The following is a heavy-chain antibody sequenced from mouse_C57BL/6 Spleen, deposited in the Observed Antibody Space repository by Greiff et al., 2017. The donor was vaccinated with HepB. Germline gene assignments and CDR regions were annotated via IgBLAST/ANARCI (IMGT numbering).Heavy chain of an antibody. J-gene: IGHJ4*01. CDR1: GFTFSSYT. V-gene: IGHV5-9*01. Sequence: EVKLMESGGGLVKPGGSLKLSCAASGFTFSSYTMSWVRQTPEKRLEWVATISGGGGNTYYPDSVKGRFTISRDNAKNTLYLQMSSLRSEDTALYYCARQERTVVNYYAMDYWGQGTSVTVSS. CDR3: ARQERTVVNYYAMDY. D-gene: IGHD1-1*01. CDR2: ISGGGGNT.